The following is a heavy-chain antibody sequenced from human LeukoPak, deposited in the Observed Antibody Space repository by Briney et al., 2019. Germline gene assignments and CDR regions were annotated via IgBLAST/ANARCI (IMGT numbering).Heavy chain of an antibody. V-gene: IGHV3-23*01. Sequence: GGSLRLSCAASGFTFSTYVMSWVRQAPGKGLEWVSAMSGSGDTIHYADSVKGRFTMSRDNSKNTLYLQMNSLRAEDTAVYYCAQEDPGDYVLDYWGQGTLVTVSS. CDR2: MSGSGDTI. CDR1: GFTFSTYV. D-gene: IGHD4-17*01. J-gene: IGHJ4*02. CDR3: AQEDPGDYVLDY.